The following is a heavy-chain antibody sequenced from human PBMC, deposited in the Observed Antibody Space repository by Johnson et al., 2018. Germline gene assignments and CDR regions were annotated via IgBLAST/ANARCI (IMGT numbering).Heavy chain of an antibody. Sequence: VQLVESGGGLVQTGGSLRLSCAASGFTFSSYSMNWVRQAPGKGLEWVSYISSSSSTIYYADSVKGRFTISRDNVKNSLYLQMNSLRDEDTAVYFCARLDNVQQYYYYGMDVWGQGTTVTVSS. CDR3: ARLDNVQQYYYYGMDV. J-gene: IGHJ6*02. D-gene: IGHD1-1*01. CDR2: ISSSSSTI. CDR1: GFTFSSYS. V-gene: IGHV3-48*02.